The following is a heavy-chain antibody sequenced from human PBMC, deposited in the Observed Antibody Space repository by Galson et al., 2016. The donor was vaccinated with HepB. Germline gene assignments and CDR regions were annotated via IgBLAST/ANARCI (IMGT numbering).Heavy chain of an antibody. D-gene: IGHD4-11*01. J-gene: IGHJ4*02. CDR2: TSFDGGDN. CDR1: GFYFSSFA. CDR3: ARDRTTHPLYVDN. V-gene: IGHV3-30-3*01. Sequence: SLRLSCAASGFYFSSFAMHWVRQAPGKGLEWVAVTSFDGGDNYHADSVKGRFTISRDNSKNTLYLQMNSLRDDDTAVYYCARDRTTHPLYVDNWGQGTLVTVSS.